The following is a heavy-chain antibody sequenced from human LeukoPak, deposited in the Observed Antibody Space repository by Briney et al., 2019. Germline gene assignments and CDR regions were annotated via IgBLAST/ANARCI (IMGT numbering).Heavy chain of an antibody. V-gene: IGHV3-21*06. Sequence: GESLRLSCAASGFTFSNYGMNWVRQAPGKGLEWVSFTDTSGRYVYYGDSEKGRFTISRDNAKNLLFLQMNGLRAEDTALYYCARGRSITLLRGVAMSDGFDIWGQGAMVAVSS. CDR2: TDTSGRYV. J-gene: IGHJ3*02. D-gene: IGHD3-10*01. CDR1: GFTFSNYG. CDR3: ARGRSITLLRGVAMSDGFDI.